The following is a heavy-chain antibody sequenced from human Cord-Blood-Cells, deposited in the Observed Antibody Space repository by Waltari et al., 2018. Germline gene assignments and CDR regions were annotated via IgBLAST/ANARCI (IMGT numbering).Heavy chain of an antibody. V-gene: IGHV3-23*01. CDR2: ISGSGGST. Sequence: EVQLLESGGGLVQPGGSLRLSCAASGFTFSSYAMSWVRQAQGKGLEWVSAISGSGGSTYSADSVKGRFTISRDNSKNTLYLQMNSLRAEDTAVYYCAKLAIFGVVHSNWFDPWGQGTLVTVSS. CDR3: AKLAIFGVVHSNWFDP. CDR1: GFTFSSYA. D-gene: IGHD3-3*01. J-gene: IGHJ5*02.